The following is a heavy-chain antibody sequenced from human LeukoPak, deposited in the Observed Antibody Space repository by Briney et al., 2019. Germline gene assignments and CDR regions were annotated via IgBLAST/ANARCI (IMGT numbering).Heavy chain of an antibody. CDR2: INAGNGNT. D-gene: IGHD5-12*01. V-gene: IGHV1-3*01. Sequence: GASVKVSCKASGYTFTSYAMHWVRQAPGQRLEWMGWINAGNGNTGYAQKFQGRVTMTRNTSISTAYMELSSLRSEDTAVYYCARGVATINWGQGTLVTVSS. CDR1: GYTFTSYA. J-gene: IGHJ4*02. CDR3: ARGVATIN.